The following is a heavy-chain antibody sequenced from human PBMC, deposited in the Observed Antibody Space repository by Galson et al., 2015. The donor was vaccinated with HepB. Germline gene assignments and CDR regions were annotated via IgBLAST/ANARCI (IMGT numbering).Heavy chain of an antibody. CDR1: GFTFSGYA. CDR2: ISSNGGST. V-gene: IGHV3-64D*06. CDR3: LKAWGNWNYVSPWFDP. D-gene: IGHD1-7*01. J-gene: IGHJ5*02. Sequence: SLRLSCAASGFTFSGYATHWVRQAPGKGLEYVSAISSNGGSTYYADSVKGRFSISRDNSKNTLYLQMSSLRAEDTAVYYCLKAWGNWNYVSPWFDPWGRGTLVTVSS.